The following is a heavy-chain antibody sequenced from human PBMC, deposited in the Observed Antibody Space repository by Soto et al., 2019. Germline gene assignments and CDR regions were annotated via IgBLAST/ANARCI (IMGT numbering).Heavy chain of an antibody. CDR1: GYTFISYG. Sequence: ASVKVSCKASGYTFISYGISWVRQAPGQGLEWMGWISAYNGKTNYAQKFQGRVTMTTDTSTSTAYMELRSLKTEDTAVYYCTTDSYFTLKLVRFDYWGLGTLVTVSS. CDR3: TTDSYFTLKLVRFDY. CDR2: ISAYNGKT. D-gene: IGHD3-22*01. V-gene: IGHV1-18*01. J-gene: IGHJ4*01.